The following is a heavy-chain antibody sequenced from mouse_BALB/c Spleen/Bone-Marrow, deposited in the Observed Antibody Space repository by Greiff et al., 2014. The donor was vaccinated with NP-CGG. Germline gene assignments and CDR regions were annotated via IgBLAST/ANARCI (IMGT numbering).Heavy chain of an antibody. D-gene: IGHD2-4*01. Sequence: EVKLMESGPELLKPGASVKISCKASGYSFTGYFMNWVKQSHGKSLEWIGRINPYTGDTFYNQKFKGKATLTVDKSSSTAHMELLSLTSEDSAVYYCGGFYYDYDVYFDVWGAGTTVTVSS. CDR1: GYSFTGYF. J-gene: IGHJ1*01. V-gene: IGHV1-37*01. CDR3: GGFYYDYDVYFDV. CDR2: INPYTGDT.